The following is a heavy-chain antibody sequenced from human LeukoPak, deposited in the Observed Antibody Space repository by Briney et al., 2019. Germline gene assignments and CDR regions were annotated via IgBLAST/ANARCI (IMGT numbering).Heavy chain of an antibody. J-gene: IGHJ6*02. V-gene: IGHV1-46*01. CDR1: GYTFISYY. Sequence: ASVKVSCKASGYTFISYYMHWVRQAPGQGLEWMGIINPSGGSTSYAQKFQGRVTMTRDTSTSTAYMELSSLRSEDTAVYYCARDVGSGWLSYYYYGMDVWGQGTTVTVSS. CDR2: INPSGGST. D-gene: IGHD6-19*01. CDR3: ARDVGSGWLSYYYYGMDV.